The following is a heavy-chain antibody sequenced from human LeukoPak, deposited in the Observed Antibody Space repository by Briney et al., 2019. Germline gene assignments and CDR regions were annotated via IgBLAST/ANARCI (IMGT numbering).Heavy chain of an antibody. CDR3: ARLFSGNYYGYYFDY. V-gene: IGHV3-53*01. D-gene: IGHD1-26*01. J-gene: IGHJ4*02. CDR2: LYSGGMT. CDR1: GFTVNNYY. Sequence: GGSLRLSCAASGFTVNNYYMTWVRQAPGKGLECVSILYSGGMTYYADSVKGRFTISTDNSKNTVNLQMNSLRAEDTAIYYCARLFSGNYYGYYFDYWSQGSMLSVVS.